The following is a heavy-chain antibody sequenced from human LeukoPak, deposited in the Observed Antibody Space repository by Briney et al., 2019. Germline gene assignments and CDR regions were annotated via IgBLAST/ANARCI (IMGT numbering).Heavy chain of an antibody. CDR2: IYHGGST. CDR1: TDSTNTYY. CDR3: VRLRWELLAPYFDH. Sequence: SETLSLTCSVSTDSTNTYYWRWIRQPPGEGREWMGHIYHGGSTDYNPSFKSRVTISIDMSRKEFSLKLTSVTVADTAMYYCVRLRWELLAPYFDHWGQGGFVIVSS. J-gene: IGHJ4*02. V-gene: IGHV4-59*01. D-gene: IGHD2-15*01.